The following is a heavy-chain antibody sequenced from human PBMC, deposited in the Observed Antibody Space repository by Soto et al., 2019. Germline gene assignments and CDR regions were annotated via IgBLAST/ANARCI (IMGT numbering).Heavy chain of an antibody. J-gene: IGHJ5*02. CDR2: ISSSSSYI. CDR1: GFTFSSYS. V-gene: IGHV3-21*01. CDR3: ARAHQFGSRPDSFDP. Sequence: PGGSLRLSCAASGFTFSSYSMNWVRQAPGKGLEWVSSISSSSSYIYYADSVKGRFTISRDNAQNSLYLQMNSLRAEDTAVCYCARAHQFGSRPDSFDPWGQGTLVTVSS. D-gene: IGHD3-3*01.